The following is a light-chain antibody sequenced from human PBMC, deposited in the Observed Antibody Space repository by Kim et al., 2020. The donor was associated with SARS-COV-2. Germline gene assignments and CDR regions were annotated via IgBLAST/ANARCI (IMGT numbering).Light chain of an antibody. CDR2: AVS. J-gene: IGLJ2*01. Sequence: GQSVTISCTGTRSDVGSYNYVSWYQQHPGKAPKVMIYAVSKRPSGVPDRFSCSKSGNTASLPISGLQADDEADYYCCSYAGTFTSLFGGGTQLTVL. CDR1: RSDVGSYNY. V-gene: IGLV2-11*03. CDR3: CSYAGTFTSL.